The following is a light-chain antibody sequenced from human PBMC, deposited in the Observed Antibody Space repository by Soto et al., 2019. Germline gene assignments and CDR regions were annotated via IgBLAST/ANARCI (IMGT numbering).Light chain of an antibody. V-gene: IGKV1-5*03. CDR3: QQYEVYPLT. CDR1: QSINSW. J-gene: IGKJ5*01. CDR2: RAS. Sequence: DIQMTQSPSTLSASVGDRVTITCRASQSINSWLAWYQQKPGKAPKLLIHRASSLQSGVPSRFSGSGSGTDFTLPISSLQPADFAAYYCQQYEVYPLTFGQGTRLEIK.